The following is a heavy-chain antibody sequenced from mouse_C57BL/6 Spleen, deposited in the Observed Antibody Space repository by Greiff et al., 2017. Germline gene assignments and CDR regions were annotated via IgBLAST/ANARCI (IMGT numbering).Heavy chain of an antibody. CDR2: IWSGGST. Sequence: VHLVESGPGLVQPSQSLSITCTVSGFSLTSYGVHWVRQSPGKGLEWLGVIWSGGSTDYNAAFISRLSISKDNSKSQVFFKMNSLQADDTAIYYCARGDWEEGYYAMDYWGQGTSVTVSS. V-gene: IGHV2-2*01. CDR3: ARGDWEEGYYAMDY. CDR1: GFSLTSYG. D-gene: IGHD4-1*01. J-gene: IGHJ4*01.